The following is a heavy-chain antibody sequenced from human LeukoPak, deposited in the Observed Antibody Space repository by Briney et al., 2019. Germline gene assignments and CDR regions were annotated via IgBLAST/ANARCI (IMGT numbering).Heavy chain of an antibody. CDR2: IYYSGST. J-gene: IGHJ4*02. CDR1: GGSITHSHYY. V-gene: IGHV4-39*01. CDR3: ARQSGSYGGILDN. D-gene: IGHD1-26*01. Sequence: PSETLSLTCSVSGGSITHSHYYWGWVRQPPGKGLEWIGGIYYSGSTYYNPSLKSRVTISVDTSRNEFSLRLSSVTAADTALYFCARQSGSYGGILDNWGQGILGTVSS.